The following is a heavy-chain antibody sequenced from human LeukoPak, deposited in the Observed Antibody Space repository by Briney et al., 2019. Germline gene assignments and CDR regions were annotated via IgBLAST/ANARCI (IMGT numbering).Heavy chain of an antibody. CDR2: IYPGDSDT. J-gene: IGHJ5*02. V-gene: IGHV5-51*01. D-gene: IGHD2-15*01. CDR3: ARHKRPAMATIFCSGGKSWFDP. Sequence: GESLKISCKGSGYSFTSYWIGWVRQMPGKGLEWMGSIYPGDSDTRYSPSFQGQVTISADKSISTAYLQWSSLKASDTAMYYCARHKRPAMATIFCSGGKSWFDPWGQGTLVTVSS. CDR1: GYSFTSYW.